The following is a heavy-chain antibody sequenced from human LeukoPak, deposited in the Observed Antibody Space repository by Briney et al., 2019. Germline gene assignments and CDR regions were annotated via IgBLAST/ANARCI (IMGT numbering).Heavy chain of an antibody. V-gene: IGHV3-11*04. D-gene: IGHD3-22*01. CDR2: ISSSGSSI. CDR3: ATGYYYDSSGYIGY. Sequence: GGSLRLSCAASGFTFSDYYMSWIRQAPGKGLEWVSYISSSGSSIYYADSVRGRFTISRDNAKNSLYLQMNSLRAEDTAVYFCATGYYYDSSGYIGYRGQGTLVTVSS. CDR1: GFTFSDYY. J-gene: IGHJ4*02.